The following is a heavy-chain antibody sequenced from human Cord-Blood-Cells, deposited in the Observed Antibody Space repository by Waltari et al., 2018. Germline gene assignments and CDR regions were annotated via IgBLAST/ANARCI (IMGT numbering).Heavy chain of an antibody. J-gene: IGHJ4*02. D-gene: IGHD6-13*01. CDR1: GYTFTSYG. CDR2: ISAYNGNT. CDR3: ARDPGTYSSSWYVRYFDY. V-gene: IGHV1-18*04. Sequence: QVQLVQSGAEVKKPGASVKVSCKASGYTFTSYGISWVRQAPGQGLEWMGWISAYNGNTNYAQKLRGRVTMTTDTSTSTAYMELRSLRSDDTAVYYCARDPGTYSSSWYVRYFDYWGQGTLVTVSS.